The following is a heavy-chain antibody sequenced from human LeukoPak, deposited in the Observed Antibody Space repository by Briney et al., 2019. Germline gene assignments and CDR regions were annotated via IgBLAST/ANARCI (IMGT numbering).Heavy chain of an antibody. Sequence: SETLSLTCIVSGVSITNYYWTWIRQPPGEGLEWIGYVFYTGSTNYNPSLESRVTISVDTSKNQVSLKLTSMTAADTAVYYCATYSTATVGFHYWGRGTLVTVSS. D-gene: IGHD6-13*01. CDR3: ATYSTATVGFHY. CDR1: GVSITNYY. CDR2: VFYTGST. V-gene: IGHV4-59*01. J-gene: IGHJ4*02.